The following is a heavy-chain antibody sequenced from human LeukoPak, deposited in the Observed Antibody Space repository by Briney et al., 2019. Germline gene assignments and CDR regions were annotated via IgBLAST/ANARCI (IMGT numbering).Heavy chain of an antibody. V-gene: IGHV4-59*01. CDR3: ARGSSWYGVDY. J-gene: IGHJ4*02. CDR2: IYYSGST. CDR1: GGSISSYY. Sequence: SETLSLTCTVSGGSISSYYWSWIRQPPGKGLEWIGYIYYSGSTNYNPSLKSRVTISVDTSKNQFSLKLSSVTAADTAVYYCARGSSWYGVDYWGQGTLVTVSS. D-gene: IGHD6-13*01.